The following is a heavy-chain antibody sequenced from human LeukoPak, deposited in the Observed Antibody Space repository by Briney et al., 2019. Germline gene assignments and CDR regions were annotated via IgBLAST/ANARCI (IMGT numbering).Heavy chain of an antibody. J-gene: IGHJ4*02. D-gene: IGHD1-7*01. V-gene: IGHV1-18*01. Sequence: ASVKFSCKASGDTFIRYGISWVRQAPGQGLEWMGWISTGNGNTNYGQKFQGRVTMTTDTSTGTAYMELRSLRSDDTAMYYCARANNWNYALGYWGQGTLVTVSS. CDR2: ISTGNGNT. CDR1: GDTFIRYG. CDR3: ARANNWNYALGY.